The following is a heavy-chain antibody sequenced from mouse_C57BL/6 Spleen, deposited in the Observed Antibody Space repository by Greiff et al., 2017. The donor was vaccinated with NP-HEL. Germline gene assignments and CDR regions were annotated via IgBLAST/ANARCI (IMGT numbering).Heavy chain of an antibody. CDR1: GFTFSSYA. J-gene: IGHJ3*01. Sequence: DVMLVESGEGLVKPGGSLKLSCAASGFTFSSYAMSWVRQTPEKRLEWVAYISSGGDYIYYADTVKGRFTISRDNARNTLYLQMSSLKSEDTAMYYCTRDDYDVFAYWGQGTLVTVSA. CDR2: ISSGGDYI. V-gene: IGHV5-9-1*02. CDR3: TRDDYDVFAY. D-gene: IGHD2-4*01.